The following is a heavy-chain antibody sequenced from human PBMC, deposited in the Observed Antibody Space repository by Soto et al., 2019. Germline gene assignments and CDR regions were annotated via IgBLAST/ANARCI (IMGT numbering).Heavy chain of an antibody. V-gene: IGHV3-23*01. CDR1: GFAFTSYA. CDR2: TGGRDGNT. D-gene: IGHD5-12*01. Sequence: PGGSLRLSCAASGFAFTSYAMSWVRQAPGKGLEWVSTTGGRDGNTYYADSVTGRFTIFRDNSENRLYLQMDSLRAEDTAIYYCARMNIVAVVGWSFDLGGRGTLVTVSS. CDR3: ARMNIVAVVGWSFDL. J-gene: IGHJ2*01.